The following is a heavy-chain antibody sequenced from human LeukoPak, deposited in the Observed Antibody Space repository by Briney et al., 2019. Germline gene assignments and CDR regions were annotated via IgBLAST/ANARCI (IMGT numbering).Heavy chain of an antibody. J-gene: IGHJ4*02. D-gene: IGHD3-10*01. CDR1: GGSISSSNW. V-gene: IGHV4-4*02. Sequence: SETLSLTCAVSGGSISSSNWWSWVRQPPGKGLEWIGEIYHTESTNYNPSLKSRVTISVDKSKNQFSLKLSSVTAADTAVYYCARDSLSFGSGSYDFWGQGTLVTVSS. CDR2: IYHTEST. CDR3: ARDSLSFGSGSYDF.